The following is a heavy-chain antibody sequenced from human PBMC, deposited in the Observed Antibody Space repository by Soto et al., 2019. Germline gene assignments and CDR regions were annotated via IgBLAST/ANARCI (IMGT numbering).Heavy chain of an antibody. CDR1: GFTFSSYA. CDR2: ISGSGGST. J-gene: IGHJ6*02. V-gene: IGHV3-23*01. Sequence: VGSLRLSCAASGFTFSSYAMSWVRQAPGKGLEWVSAISGSGGSTYYADSVKGRFTISRDNSKNTLYLQMNSLRAEDTAVYYCAKADRYYYGMDVWGQGTTVTVSS. CDR3: AKADRYYYGMDV.